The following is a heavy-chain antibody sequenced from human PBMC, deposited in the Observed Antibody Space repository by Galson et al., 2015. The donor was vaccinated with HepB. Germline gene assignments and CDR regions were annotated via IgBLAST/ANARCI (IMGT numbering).Heavy chain of an antibody. Sequence: SCKASGGTFSSYAISWVRQAPGQGLEWMGRIIPILGIANYAQKFQGRVTITADKSTSTAYMELSSLRSEDTAVYYCARGWYSSSFWFDPWGQGTLVTVSS. J-gene: IGHJ5*02. D-gene: IGHD6-6*01. V-gene: IGHV1-69*04. CDR1: GGTFSSYA. CDR3: ARGWYSSSFWFDP. CDR2: IIPILGIA.